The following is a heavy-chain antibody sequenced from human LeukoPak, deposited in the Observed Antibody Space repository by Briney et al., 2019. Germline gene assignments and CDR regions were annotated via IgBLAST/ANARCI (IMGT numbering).Heavy chain of an antibody. CDR1: GFTFSSYS. J-gene: IGHJ3*02. CDR2: ISSSSSYI. CDR3: ARDARVPRAFDI. Sequence: GGSLRLSCAASGFTFSSYSMNWVRQAPGKGLEWVSSISSSSSYIYYADSVKGRFTISRDNAKNTLYLQMNSLRAEDTAVYYCARDARVPRAFDIWGQGTMVTVSS. V-gene: IGHV3-21*01. D-gene: IGHD3-10*01.